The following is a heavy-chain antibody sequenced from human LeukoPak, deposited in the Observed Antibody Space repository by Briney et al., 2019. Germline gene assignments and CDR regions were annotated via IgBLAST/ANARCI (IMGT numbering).Heavy chain of an antibody. Sequence: GGSLRLSCAASGFTFSSYSVNWVRQAPGKGLEWVSSISSSSSYIYYADSVKGRFTISRDNAKNSLYLQMNSMRAEDTAVYYCARDEYTVDSSGYSAGGNYWGQGTLVTVSS. CDR2: ISSSSSYI. V-gene: IGHV3-21*01. CDR1: GFTFSSYS. J-gene: IGHJ4*02. D-gene: IGHD3-22*01. CDR3: ARDEYTVDSSGYSAGGNY.